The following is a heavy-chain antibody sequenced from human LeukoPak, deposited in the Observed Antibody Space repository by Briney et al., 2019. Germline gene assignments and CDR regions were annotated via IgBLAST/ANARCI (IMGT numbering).Heavy chain of an antibody. V-gene: IGHV1-2*06. CDR1: GYTFTGYH. Sequence: ASVTVSCKASGYTFTGYHMHWVRQAPGQGLEWMGRINPNSGDTNYAQKFQGRVAMTRDTSISTAFMELTRLRSDDTAVYYCARDYCSSTSCLFDYWGQGALVTVSS. J-gene: IGHJ4*02. CDR3: ARDYCSSTSCLFDY. CDR2: INPNSGDT. D-gene: IGHD2-2*01.